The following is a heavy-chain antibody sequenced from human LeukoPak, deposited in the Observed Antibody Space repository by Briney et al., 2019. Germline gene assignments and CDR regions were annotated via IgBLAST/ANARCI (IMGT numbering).Heavy chain of an antibody. CDR2: ISSIRNYI. CDR3: ARVAAWDSSGYLFDY. J-gene: IGHJ4*02. CDR1: KFTFSDYS. Sequence: PGGSLRLSCAASKFTFSDYSMSWVRQAPGRGLEWVSSISSIRNYIYYADSVKGRFTVSRDNAKNSLYLQMNSLRAEDTAVYYCARVAAWDSSGYLFDYWGQGTLVTVSS. V-gene: IGHV3-21*01. D-gene: IGHD3-22*01.